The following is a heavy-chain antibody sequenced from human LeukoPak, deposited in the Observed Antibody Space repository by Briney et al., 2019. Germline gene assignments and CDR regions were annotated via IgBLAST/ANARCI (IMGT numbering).Heavy chain of an antibody. Sequence: GGSLRLSCAASGFTVSSNYMSWIRQAPGKGLEWVSIFYSGGYTYYADSVKGRFTISRDNPKNTLYLQMNSLRAEDTAVYYCARGEYYYYYYMDVWGRGTTVTVSS. D-gene: IGHD3-10*01. CDR3: ARGEYYYYYYMDV. CDR1: GFTVSSNY. J-gene: IGHJ6*03. V-gene: IGHV3-66*02. CDR2: FYSGGYT.